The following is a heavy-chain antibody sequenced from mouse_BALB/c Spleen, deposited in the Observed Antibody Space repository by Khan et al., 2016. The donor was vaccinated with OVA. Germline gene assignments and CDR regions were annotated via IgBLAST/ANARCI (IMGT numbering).Heavy chain of an antibody. J-gene: IGHJ3*01. CDR2: ISSLAYNF. Sequence: EVELVESGGGLVQPGGSRKLSCAASGFTFSDYGMAWNRQGPGKGPEWITFISSLAYNFYYADTVTGRFTISREKANNTLYLEMNSLRSADSAMYYCARGGTGGFSYWGQGTLVTVSA. CDR1: GFTFSDYG. V-gene: IGHV5-15*02. D-gene: IGHD3-1*01. CDR3: ARGGTGGFSY.